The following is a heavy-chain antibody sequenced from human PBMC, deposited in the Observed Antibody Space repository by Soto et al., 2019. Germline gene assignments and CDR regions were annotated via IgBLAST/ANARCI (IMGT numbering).Heavy chain of an antibody. D-gene: IGHD3-9*01. CDR2: FDPEDGET. Sequence: ASVTVSCKVSGYTLTELSMHWVRQAPGKGLEWMGGFDPEDGETIYAQKFQGRVTMTEDTSTDTAYMELSSLRSEDTAVYYCATELYYDILTGAMPHAFDIWGQGTMVTVSS. V-gene: IGHV1-24*01. CDR1: GYTLTELS. CDR3: ATELYYDILTGAMPHAFDI. J-gene: IGHJ3*02.